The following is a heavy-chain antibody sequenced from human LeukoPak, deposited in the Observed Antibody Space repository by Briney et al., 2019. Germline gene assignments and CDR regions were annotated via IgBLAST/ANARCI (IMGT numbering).Heavy chain of an antibody. J-gene: IGHJ5*02. V-gene: IGHV3-21*01. CDR1: GFTFSIYS. CDR2: ISSSSSYI. CDR3: ARDYDFWSGYSYNWFDP. D-gene: IGHD3-3*01. Sequence: PGGSLRLSCGASGFTFSIYSMNWVREAPGRGPEWVSSISSSSSYIYYAESVKSRFTISRDNAKNSLYLQMNSLRAEDTAVYYCARDYDFWSGYSYNWFDPWGQGTLVTVSS.